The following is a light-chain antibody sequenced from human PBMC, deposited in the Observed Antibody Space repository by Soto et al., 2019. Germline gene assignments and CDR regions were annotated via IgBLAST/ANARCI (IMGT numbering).Light chain of an antibody. Sequence: QSVLTQPASVSGSPGQSITISCTGTSSDVGSYNLVSWYQQHPGKAPKLMIYEVSKRPSGVSHRFSGSKSGNTASLTISGLQADDEADYYCCSYAGSSTVVFGGGTQLTVL. V-gene: IGLV2-23*02. CDR2: EVS. J-gene: IGLJ2*01. CDR1: SSDVGSYNL. CDR3: CSYAGSSTVV.